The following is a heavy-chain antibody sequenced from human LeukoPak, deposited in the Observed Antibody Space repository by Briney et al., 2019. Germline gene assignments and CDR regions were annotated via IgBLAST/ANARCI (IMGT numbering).Heavy chain of an antibody. Sequence: SVKVSCKASGYTFTGYYMHWVRQAPGQGLEWMGGIIPIFGTANYAQKFQGRVTITADESTSTAYMELSSLRSEDTAVYYCASSDYYDSSGYYYVTFDYWGQGTLVTVSS. J-gene: IGHJ4*02. CDR3: ASSDYYDSSGYYYVTFDY. CDR1: GYTFTGYY. V-gene: IGHV1-69*13. D-gene: IGHD3-22*01. CDR2: IIPIFGTA.